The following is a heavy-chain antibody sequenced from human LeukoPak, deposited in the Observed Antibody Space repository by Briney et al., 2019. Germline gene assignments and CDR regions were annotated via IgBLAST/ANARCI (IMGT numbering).Heavy chain of an antibody. J-gene: IGHJ5*01. CDR3: AREKFDS. CDR2: VSYEGTIK. Sequence: PGGSLRLSCAASGFAFSNFAMHWVRQAPSKGLEWVAVVSYEGTIKYYSDSAKGRFTISRDNSNSLISLQMNNLTTEDTAVYYCAREKFDSWGQGTLVTVSP. V-gene: IGHV3-30*14. CDR1: GFAFSNFA.